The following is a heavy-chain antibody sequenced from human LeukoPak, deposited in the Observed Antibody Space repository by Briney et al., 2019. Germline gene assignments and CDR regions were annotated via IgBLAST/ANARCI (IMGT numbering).Heavy chain of an antibody. Sequence: SETLSLTCTLYGGSFSGYYWSWIRQPPGKGLEWIGEINHSGSTNYNPSLKSRVTISVDTSKNQFSLKLSSVTAADTAVYYCGRGRVATGPYYYYGMDLWGQGTTVTVSS. D-gene: IGHD5-12*01. CDR1: GGSFSGYY. V-gene: IGHV4-34*01. J-gene: IGHJ6*02. CDR3: GRGRVATGPYYYYGMDL. CDR2: INHSGST.